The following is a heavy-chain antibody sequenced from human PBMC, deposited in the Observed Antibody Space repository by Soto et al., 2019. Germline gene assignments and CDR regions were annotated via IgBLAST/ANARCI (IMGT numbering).Heavy chain of an antibody. V-gene: IGHV1-18*01. Sequence: ASVKVSCKASGYTFTSYGISWVRQAPGQGLEWMGWISAYNGNTNYAQKFQGRVTITADESTSTAYMELSSLRSEDTAVYYCARESGLPPRYYGMDVWGQGTTVTVSS. D-gene: IGHD4-17*01. CDR1: GYTFTSYG. CDR3: ARESGLPPRYYGMDV. J-gene: IGHJ6*02. CDR2: ISAYNGNT.